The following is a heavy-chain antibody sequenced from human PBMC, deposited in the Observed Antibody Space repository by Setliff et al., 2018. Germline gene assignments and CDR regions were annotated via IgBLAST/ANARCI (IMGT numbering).Heavy chain of an antibody. CDR1: GYIFNNYF. CDR3: AREGVDTRSSTDYRYYMDV. V-gene: IGHV1-2*06. Sequence: AASVKVSCKASGYIFNNYFLHWVRQAPGQGLEWMGRFHPYSGHTNYAQNFQGRVTMTMDASITTVYMELSRLTSDDTAVYYCAREGVDTRSSTDYRYYMDVWGKGTTVTVSS. CDR2: FHPYSGHT. D-gene: IGHD5-18*01. J-gene: IGHJ6*03.